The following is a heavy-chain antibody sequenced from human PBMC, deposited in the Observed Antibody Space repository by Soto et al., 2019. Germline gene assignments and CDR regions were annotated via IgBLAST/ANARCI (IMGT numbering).Heavy chain of an antibody. J-gene: IGHJ6*02. D-gene: IGHD3-16*02. Sequence: RLPCAPSRFTFIRYDMNWVRQPPVKGMEWVSAFSGSDDTSEYADSVRGRFSISRENSKKTLYLQMSGLRVEDTARYYWAKWTQSFNYYAMDVWGQGTTVTVSS. CDR2: FSGSDDTS. CDR3: AKWTQSFNYYAMDV. CDR1: RFTFIRYD. V-gene: IGHV3-23*01.